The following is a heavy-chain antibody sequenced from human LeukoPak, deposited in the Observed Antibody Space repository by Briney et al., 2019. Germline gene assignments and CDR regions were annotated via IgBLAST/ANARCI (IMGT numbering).Heavy chain of an antibody. Sequence: SETLSLTCTVSGGSISSYYWSWIRQPAGKGLEWIGRIYTSGSTNYNPSLKSRVTISVDTSKNQFSLKLSSVTAADTAVYYCARETSQKGAHYMDVWGKGTTVTISS. V-gene: IGHV4-4*07. CDR2: IYTSGST. D-gene: IGHD3-16*01. J-gene: IGHJ6*03. CDR1: GGSISSYY. CDR3: ARETSQKGAHYMDV.